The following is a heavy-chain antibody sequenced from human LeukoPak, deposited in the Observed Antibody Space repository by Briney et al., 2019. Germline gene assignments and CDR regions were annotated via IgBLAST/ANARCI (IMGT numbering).Heavy chain of an antibody. CDR2: LSGSGGST. D-gene: IGHD6-13*01. CDR3: AKGAAAFDI. J-gene: IGHJ3*02. V-gene: IGHV3-23*01. CDR1: GFTFSGYA. Sequence: GGSLRLSCAASGFTFSGYAMSWVRQAPGKGLEWVSSLSGSGGSTYFADSVKGRFTISRDNSKNTLYLQMNSLRADDTAVYYCAKGAAAFDIWGQGTMVTVSS.